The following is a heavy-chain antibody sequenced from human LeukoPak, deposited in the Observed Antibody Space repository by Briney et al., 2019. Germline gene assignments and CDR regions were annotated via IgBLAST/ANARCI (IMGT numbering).Heavy chain of an antibody. CDR3: ARGGRWELPRPYAFDI. J-gene: IGHJ3*02. D-gene: IGHD1-26*01. CDR1: GYTLTELS. V-gene: IGHV1-18*01. CDR2: ISVYNGHT. Sequence: ASVKVSCKVSGYTLTELSMHWVRQAPGQGLEWMGWISVYNGHTNYAQKFQGRVTMTTDTSTSTAYMELRSLRSDDTAVYYCARGGRWELPRPYAFDIWGQGTMVTVSS.